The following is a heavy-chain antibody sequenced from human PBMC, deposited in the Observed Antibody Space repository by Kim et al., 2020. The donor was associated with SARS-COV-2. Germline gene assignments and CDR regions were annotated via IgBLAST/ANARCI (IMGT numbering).Heavy chain of an antibody. CDR2: IYTSGST. J-gene: IGHJ6*03. V-gene: IGHV4-4*07. D-gene: IGHD2-2*01. CDR3: ARDKGYCSSTSCYHYYYYYMDV. CDR1: GGSISSYY. Sequence: SETLSLTCTVSGGSISSYYWSWIRQPAGKGLEWIGRIYTSGSTNYNPSLKSRVTMSVDTSKNQFSLKLSSVTAADTAVYYCARDKGYCSSTSCYHYYYYYMDVWGKGTTVTVSS.